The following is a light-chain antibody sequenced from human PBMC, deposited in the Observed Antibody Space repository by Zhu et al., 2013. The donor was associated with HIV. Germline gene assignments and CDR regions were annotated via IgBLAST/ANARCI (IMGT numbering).Light chain of an antibody. Sequence: EIVLTQSPGTLSLSPGERTTLSCRASQTVTSSYLAWYQHKPGQAPRLLIYDASNRATGIPARFSGSGSGTDFTLTISSLEPEDFAVYYCQQRSDWPPSLTFGGGTKVEIK. J-gene: IGKJ4*01. CDR2: DAS. CDR1: QTVTSSY. CDR3: QQRSDWPPSLT. V-gene: IGKV3D-20*02.